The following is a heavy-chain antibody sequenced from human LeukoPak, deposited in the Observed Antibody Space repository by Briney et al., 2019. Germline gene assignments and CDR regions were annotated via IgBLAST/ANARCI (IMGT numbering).Heavy chain of an antibody. CDR3: ATGVTTAFTY. Sequence: SVKVSCKASGYTFTGYYIHRVRQAPGQGLEWMAWINPDSGDSYSAPKFQGRVTMTRDTSISTASMEVSWLSSDDTAVYYCATGVTTAFTYWGQGTLVTVSS. CDR1: GYTFTGYY. CDR2: INPDSGDS. D-gene: IGHD4-17*01. V-gene: IGHV1-2*02. J-gene: IGHJ4*02.